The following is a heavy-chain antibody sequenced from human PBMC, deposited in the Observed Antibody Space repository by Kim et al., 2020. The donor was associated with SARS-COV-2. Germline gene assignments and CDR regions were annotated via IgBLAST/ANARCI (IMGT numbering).Heavy chain of an antibody. Sequence: GGSLRLSCSPSGFTFSSYAMHWVRQAPGKRLEYVSGISSNGGSTDYADSVKGRFTISRENSKNTLYLQMSSLRPEDTAVYYCVKATGRVVVTAPLDYWGQGTLVTVSS. D-gene: IGHD2-21*02. CDR1: GFTFSSYA. V-gene: IGHV3-64D*06. CDR3: VKATGRVVVTAPLDY. J-gene: IGHJ4*02. CDR2: ISSNGGST.